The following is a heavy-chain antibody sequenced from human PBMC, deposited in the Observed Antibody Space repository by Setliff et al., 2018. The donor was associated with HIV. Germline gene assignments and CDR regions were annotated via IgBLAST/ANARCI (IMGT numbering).Heavy chain of an antibody. CDR1: EVIVSNNY. Sequence: GGSLRLSCAVSEVIVSNNYMSWVRQAPGKGLEWVANIWYDGSEKYYADSVKGRFTISRDKSKNTLYLQMNSLRTEDTAVYYCARVFQSYFFDFWGQGTLVTVSS. J-gene: IGHJ4*02. V-gene: IGHV3-33*08. D-gene: IGHD3-3*01. CDR2: IWYDGSEK. CDR3: ARVFQSYFFDF.